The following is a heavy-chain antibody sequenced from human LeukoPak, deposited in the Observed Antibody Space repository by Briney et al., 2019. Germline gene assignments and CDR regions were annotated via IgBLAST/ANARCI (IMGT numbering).Heavy chain of an antibody. CDR2: IKQDGSEK. J-gene: IGHJ4*02. CDR1: GFTFSSYW. CDR3: ARLLTYYYDSSGYYHDY. D-gene: IGHD3-22*01. V-gene: IGHV3-7*01. Sequence: GGSLRLSCAASGFTFSSYWMSWVRQAPGKGLEWVANIKQDGSEKYYVDSVQGRFTISRDNAKNSLYLQMNSLRAEDTAVYYCARLLTYYYDSSGYYHDYWGQGTLVTVSS.